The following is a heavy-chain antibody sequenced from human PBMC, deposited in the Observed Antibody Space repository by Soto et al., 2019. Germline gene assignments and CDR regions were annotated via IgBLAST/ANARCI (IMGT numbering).Heavy chain of an antibody. Sequence: QVQLQQWGAGLLKPSETLSLTCAVYGGSFSGCYWSWSRQPPGKGLEWIGEIKHSGSTNYNPSLKRRVTISVDTSKNQFSLKLSSVTAADTAVYYCARKERLTKVYYFDYLGQGTLVTVSS. J-gene: IGHJ4*02. V-gene: IGHV4-34*01. CDR1: GGSFSGCY. CDR2: IKHSGST. D-gene: IGHD1-26*01. CDR3: ARKERLTKVYYFDY.